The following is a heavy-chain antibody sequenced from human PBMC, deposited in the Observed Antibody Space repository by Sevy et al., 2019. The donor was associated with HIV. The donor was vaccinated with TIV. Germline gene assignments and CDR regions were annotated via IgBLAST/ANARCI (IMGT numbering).Heavy chain of an antibody. D-gene: IGHD2-21*02. CDR1: GFTFSSYA. V-gene: IGHV3-23*01. J-gene: IGHJ4*02. CDR3: AKPLVVTTTRESDY. Sequence: GGSLRLSCAASGFTFSSYAMSWVRQAPGKGLEWVSAISGSGGSTYYADSVKGRFTISRDKSKNTLYLQMNSLRAEDTAVYYCAKPLVVTTTRESDYWGQGTLVTVSS. CDR2: ISGSGGST.